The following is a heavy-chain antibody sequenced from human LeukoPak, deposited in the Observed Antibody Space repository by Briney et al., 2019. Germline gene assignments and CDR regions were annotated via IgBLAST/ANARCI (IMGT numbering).Heavy chain of an antibody. Sequence: GGSLRLSCAASGLTVSDNYMGWVRQTPGKGLEWVSVIYVGGGTYYVESVKGRFTISRDNSMNALYLQMNSLRAEDTALYYCARGDRRDGYRFDYWGQGTLVTVSS. J-gene: IGHJ4*02. V-gene: IGHV3-53*01. CDR2: IYVGGGT. CDR3: ARGDRRDGYRFDY. CDR1: GLTVSDNY. D-gene: IGHD5-24*01.